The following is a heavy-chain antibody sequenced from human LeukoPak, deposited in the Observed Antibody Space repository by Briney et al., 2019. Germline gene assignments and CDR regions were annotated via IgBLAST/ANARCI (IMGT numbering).Heavy chain of an antibody. J-gene: IGHJ4*02. Sequence: PSGTLSLTCTVSGGSVSSSSYYWGRIRQPPGKGLEWIGSIYYSGSNYYNPFLKSRVTISVDTSKNQFSLKLSSVTAADTAVYYCARGASSYYYRSDYFDYRGGGTLVAVSS. CDR3: ARGASSYYYRSDYFDY. D-gene: IGHD3-22*01. CDR2: IYYSGSN. CDR1: GGSVSSSSYY. V-gene: IGHV4-39*07.